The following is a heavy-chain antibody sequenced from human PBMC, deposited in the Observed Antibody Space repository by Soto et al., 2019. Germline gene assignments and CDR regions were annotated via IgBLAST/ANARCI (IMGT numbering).Heavy chain of an antibody. V-gene: IGHV5-51*01. Sequence: EVQLVQSGAEVKKPGESLKISCKGSGYSFTSYWIGWVRQMPGKGLEWMGIIYPGDSDTRYSPSFQGQVTISADKSISTAYLQWSSLKASDTAMYYCARRQYYDSSGSNGGWFDPWGQGTLVTVSS. CDR2: IYPGDSDT. J-gene: IGHJ5*02. CDR1: GYSFTSYW. CDR3: ARRQYYDSSGSNGGWFDP. D-gene: IGHD3-22*01.